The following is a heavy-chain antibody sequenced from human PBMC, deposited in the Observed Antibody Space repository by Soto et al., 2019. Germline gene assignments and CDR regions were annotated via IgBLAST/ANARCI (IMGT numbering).Heavy chain of an antibody. CDR3: ARLGAISPLDY. Sequence: PGESLKISCNGSGYIFNNYWITWVRHLPGKGLEWLGRIHPSDSHTNYNPSFQGHVTISTDKSISTAYLQWNSLKASDTAMYYCARLGAISPLDYWGQGTLVTVSS. D-gene: IGHD2-2*02. V-gene: IGHV5-10-1*01. J-gene: IGHJ4*02. CDR2: IHPSDSHT. CDR1: GYIFNNYW.